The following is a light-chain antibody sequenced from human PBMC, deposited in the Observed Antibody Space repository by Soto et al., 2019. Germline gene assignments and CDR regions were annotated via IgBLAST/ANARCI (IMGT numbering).Light chain of an antibody. Sequence: QSVLTQPPSASGTPGQRVTISCSGSSSNIGSNTVNWYLQLPGTAPKLLIYSNNQRPSGVPDRLSGSKSGTSASLAIIGLQSEDEADYYCAAWDASLNGYVFGTGTKLTVL. CDR2: SNN. CDR3: AAWDASLNGYV. CDR1: SSNIGSNT. J-gene: IGLJ1*01. V-gene: IGLV1-44*01.